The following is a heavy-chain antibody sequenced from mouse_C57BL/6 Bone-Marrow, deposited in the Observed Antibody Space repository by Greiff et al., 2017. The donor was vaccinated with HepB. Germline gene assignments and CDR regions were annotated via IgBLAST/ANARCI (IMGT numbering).Heavy chain of an antibody. J-gene: IGHJ3*01. D-gene: IGHD2-4*01. CDR1: GYSFTGYY. CDR2: INPSTGGT. V-gene: IGHV1-42*01. CDR3: EIYDDYDEGFAY. Sequence: VQLQQSGPELVKPGASVKISCKASGYSFTGYYMNWVKQSPEKSLEWIGEINPSTGGTTYNQKFKAKATLTVDKSSSTAYMQLKSLTSEDSAVYYCEIYDDYDEGFAYWGQGTLVTVSA.